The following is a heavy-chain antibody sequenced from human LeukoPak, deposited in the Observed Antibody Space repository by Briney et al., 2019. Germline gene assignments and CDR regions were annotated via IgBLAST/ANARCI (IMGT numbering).Heavy chain of an antibody. CDR2: IYYSGST. CDR3: AREYSYGYDAFDI. D-gene: IGHD5-18*01. J-gene: IGHJ3*02. CDR1: GGSISSYY. Sequence: SETLSLTCTVSGGSISSYYWSWIRQPPGKGLEWIGYIYYSGSTNYNPSLKSRVTISVDRSKNQFSLKLSSVTAADTAVYYCAREYSYGYDAFDIWGQGTMVTVSS. V-gene: IGHV4-59*01.